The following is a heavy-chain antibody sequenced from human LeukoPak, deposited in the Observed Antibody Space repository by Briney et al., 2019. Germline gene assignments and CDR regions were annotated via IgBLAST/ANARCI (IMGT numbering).Heavy chain of an antibody. Sequence: PGGSLRLSCAASGFIFSRYWMHWVRQAPGKGLVWVSRTYSDGSTTTYADSVKGRFTISRDNAKNTMYLQMNSLRAEDTAVYCCARVGGYCSSASCQYFSSCYYMDVWGKGTTVTVSS. CDR1: GFIFSRYW. J-gene: IGHJ6*03. V-gene: IGHV3-74*01. CDR2: TYSDGSTT. CDR3: ARVGGYCSSASCQYFSSCYYMDV. D-gene: IGHD2-2*01.